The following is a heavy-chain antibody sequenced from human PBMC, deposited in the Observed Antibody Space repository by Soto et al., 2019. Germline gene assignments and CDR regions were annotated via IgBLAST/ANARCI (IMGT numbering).Heavy chain of an antibody. V-gene: IGHV3-7*05. CDR3: ARDWGTPGRGSAVGYYYHYGMDV. J-gene: IGHJ6*02. D-gene: IGHD6-19*01. Sequence: EVQLVESGGGLVQPGGSLRLSCLASEFTFNTYWMKWVRQAPGRGLEWVANIKDDGREKNYVDSVKGRFTISRDNAKNSLYLQMNRLRGEDTAVYFCARDWGTPGRGSAVGYYYHYGMDVWGQGTTVTVSS. CDR1: EFTFNTYW. CDR2: IKDDGREK.